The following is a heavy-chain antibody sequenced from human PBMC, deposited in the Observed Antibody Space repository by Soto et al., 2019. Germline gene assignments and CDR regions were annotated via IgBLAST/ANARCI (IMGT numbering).Heavy chain of an antibody. J-gene: IGHJ6*03. Sequence: QVQLVESGGGVVQPGRSLRLSCAASGFTFSSYGMHWVRQAPGKGLEWVAVISYDGSNKYYADSVKGRFTISRDNSKNTLYLQMNSLVSEDTAVYYCAKMGLEIVVVVAATNYYYYYMDVCGKGTTVTVSS. CDR2: ISYDGSNK. V-gene: IGHV3-30*18. CDR1: GFTFSSYG. CDR3: AKMGLEIVVVVAATNYYYYYMDV. D-gene: IGHD2-15*01.